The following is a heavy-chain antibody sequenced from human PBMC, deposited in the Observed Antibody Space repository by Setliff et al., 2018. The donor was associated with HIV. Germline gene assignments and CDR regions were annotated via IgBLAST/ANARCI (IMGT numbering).Heavy chain of an antibody. Sequence: SETLSLTCAVSGGSISTNNWWTWVRQSPGKGLEWIGDIYHSGTTNYNPSLKSRVTISVDGSTNQFSLKLGSVTAADAAVYYCARGAYCGGASCSLTRFDPWGQGTLVTVSS. CDR3: ARGAYCGGASCSLTRFDP. CDR1: GGSISTNNW. J-gene: IGHJ5*02. CDR2: IYHSGTT. D-gene: IGHD2-15*01. V-gene: IGHV4-4*02.